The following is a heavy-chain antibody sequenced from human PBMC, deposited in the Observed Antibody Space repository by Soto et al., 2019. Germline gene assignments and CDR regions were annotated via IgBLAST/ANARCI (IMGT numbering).Heavy chain of an antibody. CDR3: ATWHEPEHAFDV. D-gene: IGHD1-1*01. J-gene: IGHJ3*01. V-gene: IGHV3-53*01. Sequence: DVQLVESGGGLIQPGESLRLSCAAFGLTISGKKYVAWVRQAPGKGLEWVSALYDVDGSFYADSVTGRFTTSSDSSKTTVDLQMNDLRPDDTAVYYYATWHEPEHAFDVWGQGTTVTISS. CDR1: GLTISGKKY. CDR2: LYDVDGS.